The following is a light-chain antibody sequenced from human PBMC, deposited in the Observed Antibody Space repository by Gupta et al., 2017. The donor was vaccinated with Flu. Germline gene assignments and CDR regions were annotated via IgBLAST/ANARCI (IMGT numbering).Light chain of an antibody. Sequence: EIVMTQSPATMSVYPGERATFSCRASQSVSSNLAWYQQKPGQAPRLLIYGASTRATGIPARFSGSGSGTEFTLTISSLQSEDFAVYYCQQYNNWPPITFGQGTRLEIK. J-gene: IGKJ5*01. CDR3: QQYNNWPPIT. V-gene: IGKV3-15*01. CDR1: QSVSSN. CDR2: GAS.